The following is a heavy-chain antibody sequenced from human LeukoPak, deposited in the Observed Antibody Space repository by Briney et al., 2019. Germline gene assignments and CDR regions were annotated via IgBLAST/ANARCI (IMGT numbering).Heavy chain of an antibody. CDR3: ARVLGGRELDAFDF. J-gene: IGHJ3*01. CDR2: IKPNSGAT. D-gene: IGHD1-7*01. CDR1: GYRFTGYY. Sequence: ASVKVSCKASGYRFTGYYIHWVRQAPGQGLEWMGWIKPNSGATSYVQMFQGRVTMTRDTSISTVYMDLIRLKSDDTAVYYCARVLGGRELDAFDFWGQGTMLTVSS. V-gene: IGHV1-2*02.